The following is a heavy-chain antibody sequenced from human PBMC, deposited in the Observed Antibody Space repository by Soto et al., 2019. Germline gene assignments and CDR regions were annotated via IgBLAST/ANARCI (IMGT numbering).Heavy chain of an antibody. J-gene: IGHJ5*02. CDR2: IAGSGGNT. Sequence: EVQLLESGGGLVQPGGSLTLSCAASGFPFSGYAMRWVRQAPGKGLEWVSAIAGSGGNTYYADSVKGRFTISRDNFKNTLYLQLKSLRGEDTAIYYCVKDPLRYGHNGFDPWGQGTLVTVSS. CDR3: VKDPLRYGHNGFDP. V-gene: IGHV3-23*01. CDR1: GFPFSGYA. D-gene: IGHD3-9*01.